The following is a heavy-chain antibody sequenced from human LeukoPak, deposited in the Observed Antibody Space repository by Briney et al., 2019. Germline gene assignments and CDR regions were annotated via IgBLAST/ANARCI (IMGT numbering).Heavy chain of an antibody. V-gene: IGHV3-21*01. CDR3: ATAPGDYYDSSGYYYYFDY. CDR1: GFTFSSYS. D-gene: IGHD3-22*01. Sequence: GGSLRLSCAASGFTFSSYSMNWVRQAPGKGLEWVSSISSSSSYIYYADSVKGRFTISRDNAKNSRYLQMNSLRAEDTAVYYCATAPGDYYDSSGYYYYFDYWGQGTLVTVSS. J-gene: IGHJ4*02. CDR2: ISSSSSYI.